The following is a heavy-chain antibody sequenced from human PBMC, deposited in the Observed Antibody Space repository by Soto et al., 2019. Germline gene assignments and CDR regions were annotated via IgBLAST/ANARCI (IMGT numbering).Heavy chain of an antibody. Sequence: QVQLVQSGAEVKKPGASVKVSCKASGYTFTSYGISWVRQAPGQGLERMGWISGYNGDTNYAQKLQGRVTMTTDTSTNTAYMELRSLRSDDTAVYYCARAPQTVAGAGIWYWGQGTLVTVSS. CDR1: GYTFTSYG. CDR2: ISGYNGDT. V-gene: IGHV1-18*04. CDR3: ARAPQTVAGAGIWY. J-gene: IGHJ4*02. D-gene: IGHD6-13*01.